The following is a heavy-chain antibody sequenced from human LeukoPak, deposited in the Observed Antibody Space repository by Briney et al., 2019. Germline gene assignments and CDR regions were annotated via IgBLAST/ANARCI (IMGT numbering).Heavy chain of an antibody. CDR3: ARDVRHKYCSSASCYRGWFDP. CDR1: GYTFTSYG. J-gene: IGHJ5*02. CDR2: IIPMFGTA. Sequence: SVKVSCKASGYTFTSYGISWVRQAPGQGLEWMGGIIPMFGTAIYAQKFQGRVTITADESTNTAYMELSSLRSGDTAVYYCARDVRHKYCSSASCYRGWFDPWGQGTLVTVSS. V-gene: IGHV1-69*13. D-gene: IGHD2-2*01.